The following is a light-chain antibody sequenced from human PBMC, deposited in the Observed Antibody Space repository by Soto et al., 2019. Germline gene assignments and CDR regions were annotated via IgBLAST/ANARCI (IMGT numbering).Light chain of an antibody. CDR3: SSFAGNNNLV. J-gene: IGLJ3*02. CDR2: EVN. V-gene: IGLV2-8*01. CDR1: SSDVGYYNY. Sequence: QSALTQPPSASGSPGQSVTISCTGTSSDVGYYNYVSWYQQHPGKAPKLMIYEVNKRPSGVPDRFSGSKSGSTASLTVSGLQAEDEADYYCSSFAGNNNLVFGGGTKVTVL.